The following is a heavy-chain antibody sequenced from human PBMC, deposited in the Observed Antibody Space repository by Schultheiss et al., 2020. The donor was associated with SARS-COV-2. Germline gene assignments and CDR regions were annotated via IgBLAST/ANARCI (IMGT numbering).Heavy chain of an antibody. CDR1: GCSISSYY. D-gene: IGHD2-2*01. CDR3: ARDVPARPWVHYFDY. V-gene: IGHV4-59*01. J-gene: IGHJ4*02. CDR2: IYYSGST. Sequence: SETLSLTCTVSGCSISSYYWSWIRQPPGKGLEWIGYIYYSGSTNYNPSLKSRVTISVDTSKNQFSLKLSSVTAADTAVYYCARDVPARPWVHYFDYWGQGTLVTVSS.